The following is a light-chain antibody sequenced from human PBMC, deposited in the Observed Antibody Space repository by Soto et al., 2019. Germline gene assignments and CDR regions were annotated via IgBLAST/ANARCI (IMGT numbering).Light chain of an antibody. J-gene: IGKJ1*01. CDR1: QSISSY. CDR3: QPRYSIRT. CDR2: AAS. Sequence: IRRSPPLSTLTASVGHRIPITSQASQSISSYLNWYQQKPGKAPKLLIYAASSLQSGVPSRFSGSGSGTDFTLTISSLQPEDFATYYCQPRYSIRTFGHG. V-gene: IGKV1-39*01.